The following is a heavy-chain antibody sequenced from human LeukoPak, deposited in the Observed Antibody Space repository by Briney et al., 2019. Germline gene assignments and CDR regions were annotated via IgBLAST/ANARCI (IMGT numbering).Heavy chain of an antibody. Sequence: PSETLSLTYTVSGGSISSGGYYWSWIRQPPGKGLEWIGYIYHSGSTYYNPSLKSRVTISVDRSKNQFSLKLSSVIVADTAVYYCARRGTYYDSSGYYYYKSAFDIWGQGTMVTVSS. CDR3: ARRGTYYDSSGYYYYKSAFDI. V-gene: IGHV4-30-2*01. CDR2: IYHSGST. J-gene: IGHJ3*02. D-gene: IGHD3-22*01. CDR1: GGSISSGGYY.